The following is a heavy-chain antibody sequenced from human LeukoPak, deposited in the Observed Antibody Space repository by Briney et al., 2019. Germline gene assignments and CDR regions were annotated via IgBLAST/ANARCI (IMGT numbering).Heavy chain of an antibody. Sequence: GRSLRLSCAASGFTFSSYAMHWVRQAPGKGLEWVAVISYDGSNKYYADPVKGRFTISRDNSKNTLYLQMNSLRTEDTAAYYCAREALVGAHADYWGQGTLVTVSS. D-gene: IGHD1-26*01. CDR3: AREALVGAHADY. V-gene: IGHV3-30-3*01. CDR1: GFTFSSYA. CDR2: ISYDGSNK. J-gene: IGHJ4*02.